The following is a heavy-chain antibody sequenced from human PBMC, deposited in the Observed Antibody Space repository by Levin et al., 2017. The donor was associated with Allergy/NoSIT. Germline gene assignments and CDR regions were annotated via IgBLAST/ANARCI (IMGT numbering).Heavy chain of an antibody. CDR1: GYTFTSYG. Sequence: AASVKVSCKASGYTFTSYGISWLRQAPGQGLEWMGWISAYNANTNYAQKLQGRVTMTTDTSTSTAYMDLRSLRSDDTAVYYCARVGHYGDYYDYWGQGTLVTVSS. D-gene: IGHD4-17*01. CDR2: ISAYNANT. J-gene: IGHJ4*02. CDR3: ARVGHYGDYYDY. V-gene: IGHV1-18*01.